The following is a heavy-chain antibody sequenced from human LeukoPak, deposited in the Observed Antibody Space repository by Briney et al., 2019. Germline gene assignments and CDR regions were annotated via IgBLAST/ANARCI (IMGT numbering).Heavy chain of an antibody. J-gene: IGHJ6*02. CDR1: GFTFSSYS. Sequence: GGSLRLSCAASGFTFSSYSMNWVRQAPGKGLDWVSSISSSSSYIYYADSVKGRFTISRDNAKNSLYLQMNSLRAEDTAVYYCARDVSIYGYYYYGMDVWGQGTTVTVSS. CDR2: ISSSSSYI. V-gene: IGHV3-21*01. CDR3: ARDVSIYGYYYYGMDV. D-gene: IGHD2/OR15-2a*01.